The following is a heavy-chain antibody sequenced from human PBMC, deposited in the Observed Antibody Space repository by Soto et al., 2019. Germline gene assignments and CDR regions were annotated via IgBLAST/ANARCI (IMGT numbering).Heavy chain of an antibody. CDR1: GYSFRSHW. V-gene: IGHV5-51*01. CDR2: IYPGDSNT. J-gene: IGHJ4*02. Sequence: PGEALKISCKTSGYSFRSHWIGSVRQMPGKGLEWMGIIYPGDSNTRYSPSFQGQVTISADKSISTAFLQWSSLKAADSAMYYCARHLHSDSVHISPVSPDYWGQGTLVTVSS. D-gene: IGHD4-4*01. CDR3: ARHLHSDSVHISPVSPDY.